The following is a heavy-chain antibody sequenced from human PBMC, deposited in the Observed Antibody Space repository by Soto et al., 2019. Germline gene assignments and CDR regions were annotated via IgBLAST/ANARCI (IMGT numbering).Heavy chain of an antibody. CDR1: GGSISSSSYY. V-gene: IGHV4-39*01. Sequence: QLQLQESGPGLVKPSETLSLTCTVSGGSISSSSYYWGWIRQPPGKGLEWIGSIYYSGSTYYNPSLKSRVTISVDTSKNQFSLKLSSVTAADTAVYYCARSTLDGDFDYWGQGTLVTVSS. CDR2: IYYSGST. CDR3: ARSTLDGDFDY. J-gene: IGHJ4*02. D-gene: IGHD4-17*01.